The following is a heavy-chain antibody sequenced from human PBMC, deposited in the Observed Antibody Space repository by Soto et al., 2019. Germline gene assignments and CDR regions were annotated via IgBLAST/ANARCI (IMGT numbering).Heavy chain of an antibody. CDR1: GFTFQSNA. J-gene: IGHJ4*02. Sequence: QVQLVESGGGVVPPGRSLRLSCAASGFTFQSNAMHWVRQAPGKGLEWVAVISYDGRNKHYTDSVKGRFTISRDNSKNTLYLQMNGLRPEDTAVYYCTSSSVSDIVVVAAASELDYWGQGTLVTVSS. V-gene: IGHV3-30*04. CDR2: ISYDGRNK. D-gene: IGHD2-15*01. CDR3: TSSSVSDIVVVAAASELDY.